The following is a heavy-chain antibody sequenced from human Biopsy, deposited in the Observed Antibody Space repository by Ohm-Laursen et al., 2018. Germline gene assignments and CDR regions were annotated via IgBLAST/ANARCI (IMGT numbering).Heavy chain of an antibody. CDR1: GGSMTGYE. D-gene: IGHD1-26*01. CDR2: IYYSGGT. J-gene: IGHJ3*02. CDR3: ARVEAGTYDALGI. Sequence: TLSLTCSVSGGSMTGYEWSWIRLAPGKGLEWIGYIYYSGGTKYNPSLASRVTFSVDMSKSQFSLKLYSVTAADTAVYYCARVEAGTYDALGIWGQGTLVAVSA. V-gene: IGHV4-59*01.